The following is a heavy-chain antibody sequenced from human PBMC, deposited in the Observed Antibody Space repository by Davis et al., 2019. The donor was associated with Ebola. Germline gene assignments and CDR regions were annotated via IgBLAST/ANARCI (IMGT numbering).Heavy chain of an antibody. D-gene: IGHD1-7*01. CDR1: GGSIRSGGYY. V-gene: IGHV4-61*08. Sequence: MPSETLSLTCSVAGGSIRSGGYYWNWIRQHPGKGLEWIGYIHYGGSTDYNPSLKSRVTISVDTSRNQFSLHLNSVTAADTAVYYCARDEEGTTMWVYWGQGTLVTVSS. J-gene: IGHJ4*02. CDR2: IHYGGST. CDR3: ARDEEGTTMWVY.